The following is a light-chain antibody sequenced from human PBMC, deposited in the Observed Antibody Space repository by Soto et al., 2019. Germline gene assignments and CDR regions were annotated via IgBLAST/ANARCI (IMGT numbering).Light chain of an antibody. J-gene: IGLJ2*01. CDR1: SSDVGGYNY. V-gene: IGLV2-11*01. CDR3: CSYASATAV. Sequence: QSALTQPRSVSGSPGQSVTISCTGTSSDVGGYNYVSWYQQHPGKAPKLMIYDVSKRPSGVPDRFSGSKSGNTASLTISGLQAEDEADYYCCSYASATAVFGGGTKVTVL. CDR2: DVS.